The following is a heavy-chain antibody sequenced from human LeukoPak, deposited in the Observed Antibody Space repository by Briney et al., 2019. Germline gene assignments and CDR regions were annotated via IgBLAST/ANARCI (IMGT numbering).Heavy chain of an antibody. CDR3: VKEIGIVVVTAIAHAFDI. D-gene: IGHD2-21*02. V-gene: IGHV3-64D*06. CDR1: GFTFSSYA. J-gene: IGHJ3*02. CDR2: ISSNGGST. Sequence: PGGSLRLSCSASGFTFSSYAMHWVRQAPGKGLEYASAISSNGGSTYYADSVKGRFTISRDNSKNTLYLQMSSLRAEDTAVYYCVKEIGIVVVTAIAHAFDIWGQGTMVTVSS.